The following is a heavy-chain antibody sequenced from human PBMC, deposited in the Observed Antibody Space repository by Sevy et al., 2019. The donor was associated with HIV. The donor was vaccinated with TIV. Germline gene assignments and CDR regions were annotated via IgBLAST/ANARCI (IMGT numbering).Heavy chain of an antibody. CDR3: ATTKDYYDSSGSPFDY. V-gene: IGHV1-24*01. D-gene: IGHD3-22*01. Sequence: ASVKVSCKVSGSTLTKLSMHWVRQVPGKGLEWMVSFDPEDGGTIYARKFQGRVTMTEDTSTDTAYMVLSSLRSEDTAVSYCATTKDYYDSSGSPFDYWGQGTLVTVSS. CDR2: FDPEDGGT. CDR1: GSTLTKLS. J-gene: IGHJ4*02.